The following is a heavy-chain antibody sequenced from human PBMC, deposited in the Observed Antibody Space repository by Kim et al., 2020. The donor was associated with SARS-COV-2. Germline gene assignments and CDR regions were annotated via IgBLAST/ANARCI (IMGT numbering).Heavy chain of an antibody. D-gene: IGHD3-10*01. CDR3: AKGLLWFGESIYGMDV. V-gene: IGHV3-30*02. Sequence: GKVRFTISRDKSKNTLYLQMNSLRAEDTAVYYCAKGLLWFGESIYGMDVWGQGTTVTVSS. J-gene: IGHJ6*02.